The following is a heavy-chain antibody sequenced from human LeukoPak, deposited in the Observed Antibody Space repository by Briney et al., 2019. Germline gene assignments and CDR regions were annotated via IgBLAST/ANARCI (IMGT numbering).Heavy chain of an antibody. CDR3: TKHGVTSLFYFDF. CDR2: ISESGDYT. CDR1: GFTFSSSA. V-gene: IGHV3-23*01. J-gene: IGHJ2*01. D-gene: IGHD2-21*02. Sequence: GGSLRLSCAASGFTFSSSAMSWVRQAPGKGLEWVSVISESGDYTQFADSVKGRFTISRDNSKSTLYLQLNSLRAEDTAVYYCTKHGVTSLFYFDFWGRGTLVTVSS.